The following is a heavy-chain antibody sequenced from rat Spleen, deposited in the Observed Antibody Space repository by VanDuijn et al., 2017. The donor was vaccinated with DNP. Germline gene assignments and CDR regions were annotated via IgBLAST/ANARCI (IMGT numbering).Heavy chain of an antibody. J-gene: IGHJ4*01. CDR3: ARCKDGSYGYAMDA. Sequence: EVQLQESGSGLVKPSQSLSLTCSVTGYSITSNYWGWIRKFPGNKMEYIGHISYSGSTNYNPSLKSRISITRDTSKNQFFLQLNSVTTEDTATYYCARCKDGSYGYAMDAWGQGTSVTVSS. CDR1: GYSITSNY. V-gene: IGHV3-1*01. CDR2: ISYSGST. D-gene: IGHD1-3*01.